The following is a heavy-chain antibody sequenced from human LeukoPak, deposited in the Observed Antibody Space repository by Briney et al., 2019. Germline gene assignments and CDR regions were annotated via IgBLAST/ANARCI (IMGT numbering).Heavy chain of an antibody. CDR3: ARVEGTYYYGSGSYFWFDP. J-gene: IGHJ5*02. CDR1: GGSISSYY. CDR2: IYYSGST. Sequence: PSETLSLTCTVSGGSISSYYWSWFRQPPGKGLEWIGYIYYSGSTYYNPSLKSRVTISVDTSKNQFSLKLSSVTAADTAVYYCARVEGTYYYGSGSYFWFDPWGQGTLVTVSS. D-gene: IGHD3-10*01. V-gene: IGHV4-59*08.